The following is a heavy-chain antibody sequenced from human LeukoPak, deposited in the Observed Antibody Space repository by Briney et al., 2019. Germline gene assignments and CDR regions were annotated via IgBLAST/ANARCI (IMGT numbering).Heavy chain of an antibody. CDR1: GGTFSSYA. CDR2: IIPIFGIA. V-gene: IGHV1-69*04. CDR3: ARSSSGFDFNSWFDP. D-gene: IGHD5-12*01. Sequence: GASVKVSCKASGGTFSSYAISWVRQAPGQGLGWVGRIIPIFGIANYAQKFPGRVTITADKSTSTAYMELSSLRSEDTAVYYCARSSSGFDFNSWFDPWGQGTLVTVSS. J-gene: IGHJ5*02.